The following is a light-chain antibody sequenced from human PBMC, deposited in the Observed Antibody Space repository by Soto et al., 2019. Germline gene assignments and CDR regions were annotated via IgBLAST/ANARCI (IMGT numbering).Light chain of an antibody. J-gene: IGLJ1*01. CDR1: SSDVGNYNL. Sequence: QSFLTQPASVSGSPGQSITISCSGTSSDVGNYNLVSWYQRHPGKAPKLMIFEVSKWPSGVSHRFSGSKSGNTASLTISGLQADDEADYFCCSYAGDNTYVFGTGTKVTVL. CDR2: EVS. CDR3: CSYAGDNTYV. V-gene: IGLV2-23*02.